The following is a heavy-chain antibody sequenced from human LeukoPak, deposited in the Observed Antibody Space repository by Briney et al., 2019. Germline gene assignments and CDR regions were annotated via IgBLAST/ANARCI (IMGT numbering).Heavy chain of an antibody. V-gene: IGHV4-59*08. CDR3: ARQGGSSGWYNY. CDR1: GGSISSYC. CDR2: IYYSGST. Sequence: SPSETLSLTCTVSGGSISSYCWSWIRQPPGKGLEWIGYIYYSGSTNYNPSLKSRVTISVDTSKNQFSLKLSSVTAADTAVYYCARQGGSSGWYNYWGQGTLVTVSS. J-gene: IGHJ4*02. D-gene: IGHD6-19*01.